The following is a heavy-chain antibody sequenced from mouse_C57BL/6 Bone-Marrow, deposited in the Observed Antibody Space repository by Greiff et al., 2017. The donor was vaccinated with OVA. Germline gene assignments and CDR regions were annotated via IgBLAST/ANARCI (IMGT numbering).Heavy chain of an antibody. D-gene: IGHD1-1*01. J-gene: IGHJ2*01. CDR3: ARLGDYYGRTPYFDY. V-gene: IGHV5-6*01. CDR1: GFTFSSYG. Sequence: EVQGVESGGDLVKPGGSLKLSCAASGFTFSSYGMSWVRQTPDKRLEWVATISSGGSYTYYPDSVKGRFTISRDNAKNTLYLQMSSLKYENTAMYYCARLGDYYGRTPYFDYWGQGTTLTVSS. CDR2: ISSGGSYT.